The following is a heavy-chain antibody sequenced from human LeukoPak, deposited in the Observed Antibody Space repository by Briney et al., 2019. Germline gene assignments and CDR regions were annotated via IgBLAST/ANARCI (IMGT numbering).Heavy chain of an antibody. CDR2: ISAYNGNT. Sequence: GASVKVSCKASGNTFTSYGISWVRQAPGQGLEWMGWISAYNGNTNYAQKLQGRVTMTTDKSTSTAYMELSSLRSEDTAVYYCARLPPGGITMDSSDYWGQGTLVTVSS. CDR1: GNTFTSYG. CDR3: ARLPPGGITMDSSDY. D-gene: IGHD3-10*01. J-gene: IGHJ4*02. V-gene: IGHV1-18*01.